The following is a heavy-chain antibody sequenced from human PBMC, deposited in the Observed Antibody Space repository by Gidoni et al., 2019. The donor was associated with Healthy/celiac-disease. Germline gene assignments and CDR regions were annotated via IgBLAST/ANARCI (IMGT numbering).Heavy chain of an antibody. V-gene: IGHV3-23*01. Sequence: EVQLLESGGGLVQPGGSLRLSCAASGFTFSSYAMSWVRQAPGKGLEWVSAISGSGGSTYYADSRKGRFTISRDNSKNTLYLQMNSLRAEDTAVYYCANFPPPLSAFDIWGQGTMVTVSS. CDR3: ANFPPPLSAFDI. CDR1: GFTFSSYA. CDR2: ISGSGGST. J-gene: IGHJ3*02.